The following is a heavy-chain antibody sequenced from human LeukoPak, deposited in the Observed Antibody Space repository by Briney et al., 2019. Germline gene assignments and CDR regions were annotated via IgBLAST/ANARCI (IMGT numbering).Heavy chain of an antibody. CDR3: ARSPLIVATIRRGIYFDY. Sequence: PSETLSLTCTVSGGSISSSSYYWGWIRQPPGKGLEWIGSIYYSGSTYYNSSLKSRVTISVDTSKNQLSLKLSSVTAADTAVYYCARSPLIVATIRRGIYFDYWGQGTLVTVSS. CDR2: IYYSGST. CDR1: GGSISSSSYY. J-gene: IGHJ4*02. D-gene: IGHD5-12*01. V-gene: IGHV4-39*01.